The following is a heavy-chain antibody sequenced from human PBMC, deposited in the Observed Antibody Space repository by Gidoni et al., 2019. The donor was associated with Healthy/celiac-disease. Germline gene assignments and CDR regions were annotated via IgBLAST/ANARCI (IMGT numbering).Heavy chain of an antibody. J-gene: IGHJ4*02. Sequence: QITLKESGPTLVKPTQTLTLTCPFSGFSLSTSGVGVGWIRQPPGKALEWLALIYWNDDKRYSPSLKSRLTITKDTSKNQVVLTMTNMDPVDTATYYCAHVPYYDFWSGYWVYWGQGTLVTVSS. D-gene: IGHD3-3*01. CDR2: IYWNDDK. CDR3: AHVPYYDFWSGYWVY. V-gene: IGHV2-5*01. CDR1: GFSLSTSGVG.